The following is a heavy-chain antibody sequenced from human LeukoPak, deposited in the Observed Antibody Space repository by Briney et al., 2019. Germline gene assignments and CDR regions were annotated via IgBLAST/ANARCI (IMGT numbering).Heavy chain of an antibody. D-gene: IGHD3-22*01. V-gene: IGHV4-34*01. CDR1: GGSFSGYY. CDR3: ARQGMIVVVTPFDY. CDR2: INHSGST. Sequence: SETLSLTCAVYGGSFSGYYWSWIRQPPGKGLEWIGEINHSGSTNYNPSLKSRVTISVDTSKNQFSLKLSSVTAADTAVYYCARQGMIVVVTPFDYWGQGTLVTVSS. J-gene: IGHJ4*02.